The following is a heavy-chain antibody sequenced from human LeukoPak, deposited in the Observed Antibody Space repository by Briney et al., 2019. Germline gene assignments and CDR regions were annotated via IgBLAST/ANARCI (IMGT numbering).Heavy chain of an antibody. J-gene: IGHJ4*02. CDR3: TTDTVIAAAGLDY. Sequence: GGSLRLSCAASGFTFSDAWVSWVRQAPGMGLEWVGRIKSKTDGGTTDYAAPMKGRFSISRDDSSGTLYLLMNILKTEHTAVYYCTTDTVIAAAGLDYWGQGSLVTVSS. V-gene: IGHV3-15*01. CDR2: IKSKTDGGTT. CDR1: GFTFSDAW. D-gene: IGHD6-13*01.